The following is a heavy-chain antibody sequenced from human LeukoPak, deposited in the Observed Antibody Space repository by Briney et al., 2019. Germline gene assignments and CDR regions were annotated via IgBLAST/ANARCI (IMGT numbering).Heavy chain of an antibody. CDR2: IYYSGST. D-gene: IGHD6-19*01. CDR3: AREGYQGSLGGLHSGWYPSNYFFYHMDV. Sequence: SETLSLTCAVSGGSISSGGYSWSWIRQPPGKGLEWIGYIYYSGSTYYNPSLKSRVTISVDTSKNQFSLRLSSVTAADTAVYYCAREGYQGSLGGLHSGWYPSNYFFYHMDVWGKGTTVTVSS. V-gene: IGHV4-30-4*07. CDR1: GGSISSGGYS. J-gene: IGHJ6*03.